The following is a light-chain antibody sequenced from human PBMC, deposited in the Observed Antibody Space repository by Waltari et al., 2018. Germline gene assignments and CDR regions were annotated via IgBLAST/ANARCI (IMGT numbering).Light chain of an antibody. CDR3: QQYYRSRT. Sequence: IVMTQSPDSLAASLGGRANIHCKSGQSVFYRSDNKNYLAWYQHKPGQPPKLLFYWASTREAGVPDRFSASGSGTDFTLTINNLQAEDVAVYYCQQYYRSRTFGQGTKVEIK. CDR2: WAS. V-gene: IGKV4-1*01. CDR1: QSVFYRSDNKNY. J-gene: IGKJ1*01.